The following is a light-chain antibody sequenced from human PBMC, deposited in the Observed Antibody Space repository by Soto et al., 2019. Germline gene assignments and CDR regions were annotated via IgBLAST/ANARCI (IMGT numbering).Light chain of an antibody. CDR3: QQSYSTLHT. CDR2: GAS. Sequence: EIVLTQSPGTLSLSPGDRATLTCRASQSVTSSYLAWYQQKPGQAPRLLIYGASSRATGIPDRFIGSGSGTDFTLTISRLEPEDFATYYCQQSYSTLHTFGQGTKLEIK. V-gene: IGKV3-20*01. CDR1: QSVTSSY. J-gene: IGKJ2*01.